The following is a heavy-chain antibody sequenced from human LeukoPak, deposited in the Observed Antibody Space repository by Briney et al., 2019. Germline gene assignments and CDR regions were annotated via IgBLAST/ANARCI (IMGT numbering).Heavy chain of an antibody. J-gene: IGHJ4*02. Sequence: GGSLRLSCAASGLTFSSYSMNWVRQAPGKGLEWVSSSSSRSEYIYYADSVKGRFTISRDNAKKSLYLQLNSLRAEDTAVYYCARGSGTYDYVWGSYRYRTFDYWGQGTLVTVSS. D-gene: IGHD3-16*02. V-gene: IGHV3-21*01. CDR2: SSSRSEYI. CDR1: GLTFSSYS. CDR3: ARGSGTYDYVWGSYRYRTFDY.